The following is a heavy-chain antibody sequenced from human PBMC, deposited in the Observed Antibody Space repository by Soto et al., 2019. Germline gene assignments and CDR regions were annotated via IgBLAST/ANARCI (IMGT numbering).Heavy chain of an antibody. Sequence: EVQLVESGGGLVQPGGSLRLSCAASGFTFSSYRMSWVSQAPGKGLEWVANIKQDGSEKYYVDSVKGRFTISRDNAKNSLYLQMNSLRAEDTAVYYCARAYVMVRGVRVYYFDYWGQGTLVTVSS. CDR1: GFTFSSYR. J-gene: IGHJ4*02. CDR2: IKQDGSEK. D-gene: IGHD3-10*01. V-gene: IGHV3-7*01. CDR3: ARAYVMVRGVRVYYFDY.